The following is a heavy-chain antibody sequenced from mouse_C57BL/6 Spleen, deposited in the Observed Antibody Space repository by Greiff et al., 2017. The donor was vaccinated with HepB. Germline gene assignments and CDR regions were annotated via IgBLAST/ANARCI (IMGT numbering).Heavy chain of an antibody. Sequence: QVQLKQPGAELVRPGTSVKLSCKASGYTFTSYWMHWVKQRPGQGLEWIGVIDPSDSYTNYNQKFKGKATLTVDTSSSTAYMQLSSLTSEDSAVYYCARTRFSNYDVFAYWGQGTLVTVSA. CDR1: GYTFTSYW. CDR3: ARTRFSNYDVFAY. D-gene: IGHD2-5*01. J-gene: IGHJ3*01. CDR2: IDPSDSYT. V-gene: IGHV1-59*01.